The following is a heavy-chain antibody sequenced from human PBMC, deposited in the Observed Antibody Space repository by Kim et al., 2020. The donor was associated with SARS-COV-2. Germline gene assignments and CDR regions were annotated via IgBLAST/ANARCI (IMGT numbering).Heavy chain of an antibody. J-gene: IGHJ5*02. CDR3: ARGQFWYHYGSGSYYTNWFDP. Sequence: LETLSLTCAVYGGSFRGYYWSWIRQTPGKGLEWIGEIIHSGSTNYNPALKSRVTIQVDTSKDQFSLMLSSVTAADTAVYYFARGQFWYHYGSGSYYTNWFDPWGQGTLVTVSS. V-gene: IGHV4-34*01. CDR2: IIHSGST. D-gene: IGHD3-10*01. CDR1: GGSFRGYY.